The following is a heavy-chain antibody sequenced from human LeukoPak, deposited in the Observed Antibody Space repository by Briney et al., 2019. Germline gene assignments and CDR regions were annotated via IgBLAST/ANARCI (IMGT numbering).Heavy chain of an antibody. D-gene: IGHD3-3*01. J-gene: IGHJ4*02. Sequence: PSETLTLTCTVSGGCISSHYWSWIRQPPGKGLEWIGYIYYSGSTNYNPSLKSRVTISVDTSKNQFSLKLSSVTAADTAVYYCARVGYDFWSGYYLDYWGQGTLVTVSS. V-gene: IGHV4-59*11. CDR3: ARVGYDFWSGYYLDY. CDR2: IYYSGST. CDR1: GGCISSHY.